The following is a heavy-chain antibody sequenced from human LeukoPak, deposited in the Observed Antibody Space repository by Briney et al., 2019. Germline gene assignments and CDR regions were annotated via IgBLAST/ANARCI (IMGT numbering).Heavy chain of an antibody. D-gene: IGHD3-10*01. J-gene: IGHJ6*02. CDR2: IIPIFGTA. CDR3: ARDRVGVRGVTRYYYYGMDV. V-gene: IGHV1-69*01. Sequence: SVKVSCKASGGTFSSYAISWVRQAPGQGLEWMGGIIPIFGTANYAQKFQGRVTITADESTSTAYKELSSLRSEDTAVYYCARDRVGVRGVTRYYYYGMDVWGQGTTVTVSS. CDR1: GGTFSSYA.